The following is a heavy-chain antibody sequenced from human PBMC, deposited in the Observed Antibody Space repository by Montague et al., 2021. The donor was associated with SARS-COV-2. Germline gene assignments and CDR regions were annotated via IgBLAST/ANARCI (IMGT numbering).Heavy chain of an antibody. CDR2: IYYSGST. CDR3: ARGREYSSSAGFDY. CDR1: GGSISSYY. D-gene: IGHD6-6*01. V-gene: IGHV4-59*01. J-gene: IGHJ4*02. Sequence: SETLSLTCTVSGGSISSYYWSWIRQPPGKGLKWIGYIYYSGSTNYNPSLKSRVTISVDTSKNQFSLKLSSVTAADTAVYYCARGREYSSSAGFDYWGQGTLVTVSS.